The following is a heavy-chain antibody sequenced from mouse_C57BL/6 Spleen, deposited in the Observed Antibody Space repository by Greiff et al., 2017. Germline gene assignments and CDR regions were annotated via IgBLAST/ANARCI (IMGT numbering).Heavy chain of an antibody. D-gene: IGHD1-1*01. CDR1: GYTFTSYT. CDR2: INPSSGYT. CDR3: SRRGDYYGSSSAWFAY. J-gene: IGHJ3*01. Sequence: QVQLQQSGAELARPGASVKMSCKASGYTFTSYTMHWVKQRPGQGLEWIGYINPSSGYTKYNQKFKEKATLTADKSSSTAYMQLSSLTSEDSAVYYCSRRGDYYGSSSAWFAYWGQGTLVTVSA. V-gene: IGHV1-4*01.